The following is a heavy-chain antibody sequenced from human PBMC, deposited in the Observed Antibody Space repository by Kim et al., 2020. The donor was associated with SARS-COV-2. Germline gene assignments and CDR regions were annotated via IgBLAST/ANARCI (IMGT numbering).Heavy chain of an antibody. CDR2: IIPILGIA. D-gene: IGHD3-10*01. J-gene: IGHJ4*02. Sequence: SVKVSCKASGGTFSSYTISWVRQAPGQGLEWMGRIIPILGIANYAQKFQGRVTITADKSTSTAYMELSSLRSEDTAVYYCARGADRFGELFQFDYWGQGTLVTVSS. V-gene: IGHV1-69*02. CDR1: GGTFSSYT. CDR3: ARGADRFGELFQFDY.